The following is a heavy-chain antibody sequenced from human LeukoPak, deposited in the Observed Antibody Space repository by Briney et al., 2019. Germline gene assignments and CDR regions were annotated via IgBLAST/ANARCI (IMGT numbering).Heavy chain of an antibody. Sequence: PSETLSLTCTVSGDSISSGDYYWSWIRQPPGKGLEWIGHIYYSESTNYNPPLKSPVIISVDPTQNQFSLKLTSVTAADTAVYYCARDAGDLDYWGQGTLATVSS. D-gene: IGHD4-17*01. CDR1: GDSISSGDYY. V-gene: IGHV4-30-4*01. CDR3: ARDAGDLDY. J-gene: IGHJ4*02. CDR2: IYYSEST.